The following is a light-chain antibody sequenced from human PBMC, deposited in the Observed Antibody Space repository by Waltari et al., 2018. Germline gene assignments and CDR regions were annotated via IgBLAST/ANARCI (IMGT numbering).Light chain of an antibody. CDR3: QQYNSYSPYT. J-gene: IGKJ2*01. V-gene: IGKV1-5*03. CDR1: QRISSW. Sequence: DIQMTQSPSTLSASVGDRVTITCRASQRISSWLAWYQQKPGKDPKLLIYKASSLESGVPSRFSGSGSGTEFTLTISSLQPDDFATYYCQQYNSYSPYTFGQGTKLEIK. CDR2: KAS.